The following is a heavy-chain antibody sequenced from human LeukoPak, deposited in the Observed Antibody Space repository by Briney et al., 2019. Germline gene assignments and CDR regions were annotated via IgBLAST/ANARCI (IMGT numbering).Heavy chain of an antibody. J-gene: IGHJ4*02. CDR3: ARGRGVLVPTYFDY. CDR2: ISYDGSNK. Sequence: GGSLRLSCAASGFTFSSYAMHWVRQAPGKGLEWVAVISYDGSNKYYADSVKGRFTISRDNSKNTLYLQMNSLRAEDTAVNYCARGRGVLVPTYFDYWGQGTLVTVSS. V-gene: IGHV3-30-3*01. D-gene: IGHD2-2*01. CDR1: GFTFSSYA.